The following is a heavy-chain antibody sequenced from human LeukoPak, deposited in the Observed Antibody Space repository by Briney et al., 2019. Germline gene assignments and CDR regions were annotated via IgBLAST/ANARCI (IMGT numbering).Heavy chain of an antibody. CDR3: AKKMGIWFVGFDS. D-gene: IGHD3-10*01. CDR1: GFTFSSYA. CDR2: ISGSGGST. Sequence: GGSLRLSCAASGFTFSSYAMTWVRQAPGKGLEWVSAISGSGGSTYYADSVKGRFTISRDNSKNTLYMQMNSLRVEDTAVYYCAKKMGIWFVGFDSWGQGILVTVSS. V-gene: IGHV3-23*01. J-gene: IGHJ4*02.